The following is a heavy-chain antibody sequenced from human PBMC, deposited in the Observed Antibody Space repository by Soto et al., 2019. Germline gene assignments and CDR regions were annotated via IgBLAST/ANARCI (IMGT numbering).Heavy chain of an antibody. CDR1: GFTFSSYS. V-gene: IGHV3-21*01. J-gene: IGHJ4*02. CDR3: AGEPTISDSPIAARKRPFDY. D-gene: IGHD6-6*01. Sequence: EVQLVESGGGLVKPGGSLRLSCAASGFTFSSYSMNWVRQAPGKGLEWVSSISSSSSYIYYADSVKGRFTISRDNAKNSLYLQMNSLRAEDTAVYYCAGEPTISDSPIAARKRPFDYWGQGTLVTVSS. CDR2: ISSSSSYI.